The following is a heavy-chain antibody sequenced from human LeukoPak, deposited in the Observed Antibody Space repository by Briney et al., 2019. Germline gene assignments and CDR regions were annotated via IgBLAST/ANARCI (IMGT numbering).Heavy chain of an antibody. CDR1: GFTVSSSY. V-gene: IGHV3-66*02. D-gene: IGHD3-10*02. Sequence: GGSLRLSCAASGFTVSSSYMSWVRQAPGKGLEWVSVIYSGGNTYYADSVKGRFIISRDNSKNTLYLQMNSLRPEDTAMYHCAMMFWSALAFDIWGKGTMVTVSS. CDR2: IYSGGNT. CDR3: AMMFWSALAFDI. J-gene: IGHJ3*02.